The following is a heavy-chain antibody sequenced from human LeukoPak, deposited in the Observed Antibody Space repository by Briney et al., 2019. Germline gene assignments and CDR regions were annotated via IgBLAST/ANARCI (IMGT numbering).Heavy chain of an antibody. V-gene: IGHV3-74*01. CDR1: GFTFSTYW. CDR2: ISRDGTDT. D-gene: IGHD1-1*01. CDR3: GRVAYTLDAFDI. J-gene: IGHJ3*02. Sequence: QPGGSLRLSCAASGFTFSTYWMHWVRQAPGKGLVWVSRISRDGTDTSYADSVKGRFTISRDNAKNTVYLQMNSLRAEDTAVYYCGRVAYTLDAFDIWGQGALVTAAS.